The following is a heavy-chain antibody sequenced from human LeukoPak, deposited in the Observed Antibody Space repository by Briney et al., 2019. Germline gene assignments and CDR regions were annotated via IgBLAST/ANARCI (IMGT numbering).Heavy chain of an antibody. CDR3: AREAVCSGGSCYRGPFDI. V-gene: IGHV3-33*08. Sequence: GRSLRLSCAASGLTFSSYGMHWVRQAPGKGLDWVAVIWYDGSNDYYADSVKGRFSISRDNSKNMVLLQMNSLRAEDTAVYYCAREAVCSGGSCYRGPFDIWGQGTMVTVSS. J-gene: IGHJ3*02. CDR1: GLTFSSYG. D-gene: IGHD2-15*01. CDR2: IWYDGSND.